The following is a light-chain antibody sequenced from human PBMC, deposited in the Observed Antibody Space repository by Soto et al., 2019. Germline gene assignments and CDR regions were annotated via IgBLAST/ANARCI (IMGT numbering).Light chain of an antibody. J-gene: IGKJ4*01. CDR3: QQRSNWPQIT. CDR1: QSVSKY. CDR2: DAS. V-gene: IGKV3-11*01. Sequence: EIVLTQSPATLSLSPGERATLSCRASQSVSKYFAWYQQKPGQAPRLLIHDASNRATGIPARFSGSGSGTDVTLTISSLVPEDFGVYYCQQRSNWPQITFGGGTKVEIK.